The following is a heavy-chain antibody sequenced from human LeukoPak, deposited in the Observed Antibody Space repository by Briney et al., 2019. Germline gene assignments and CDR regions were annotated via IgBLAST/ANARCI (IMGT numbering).Heavy chain of an antibody. J-gene: IGHJ4*02. V-gene: IGHV3-48*03. CDR2: ISSSGSTI. Sequence: GGSLRLSCAASGFTFSSYEMNWVRQAPGKGLEWVSYISSSGSTIYYADSVKGRFTISRDNAKNSLYLQMNSLSAEDTAVYYCATSGSYFPFGYWGQGTLVTVSS. D-gene: IGHD1-26*01. CDR1: GFTFSSYE. CDR3: ATSGSYFPFGY.